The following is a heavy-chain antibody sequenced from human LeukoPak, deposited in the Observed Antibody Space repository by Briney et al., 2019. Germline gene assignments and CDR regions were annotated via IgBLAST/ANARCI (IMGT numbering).Heavy chain of an antibody. CDR2: IYYSGST. V-gene: IGHV4-39*07. D-gene: IGHD3-10*01. CDR1: GGSISSSSYY. J-gene: IGHJ5*02. CDR3: ARGGGAIITPLPFDP. Sequence: PSETLSLTCTVSGGSISSSSYYWGWIRQPPGKGLEWIGSIYYSGSTYYNPSLKSRVTISVDTSKNQFSLKLSSVTAADTAVYYCARGGGAIITPLPFDPWGQGTLVTVSS.